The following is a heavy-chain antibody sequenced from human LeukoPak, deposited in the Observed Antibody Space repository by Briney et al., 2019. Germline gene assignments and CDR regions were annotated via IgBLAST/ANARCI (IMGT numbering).Heavy chain of an antibody. V-gene: IGHV4-34*01. CDR3: ARGRHDITMIVVVMTSVSYYLAV. CDR1: GGSFSGYH. D-gene: IGHD3-22*01. CDR2: INPSGST. Sequence: PSETLSLTCAVYGGSFSGYHWTWIRQSPGKGLEWIGDINPSGSTYYNPSLKSRRTISVDTSKNQFSLKLRYVTAADTAVYYFARGRHDITMIVVVMTSVSYYLAVWAKGPRSPS. J-gene: IGHJ6*03.